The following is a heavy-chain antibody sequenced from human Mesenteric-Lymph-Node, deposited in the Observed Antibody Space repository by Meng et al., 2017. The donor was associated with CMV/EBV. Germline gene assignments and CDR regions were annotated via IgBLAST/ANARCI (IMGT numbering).Heavy chain of an antibody. D-gene: IGHD2-8*01. CDR1: GGSFSGYY. V-gene: IGHV4-34*01. CDR3: ARDSCTNGVCLDAFDI. CDR2: INHSGST. Sequence: SETLSLTCAVYGGSFSGYYWSWIRQPPGKGLEWIGEINHSGSTNYNPSLKSRVTISVDTSKNQFSLKLSSVTAADTAVYYCARDSCTNGVCLDAFDIWGQGTMVTVSS. J-gene: IGHJ3*02.